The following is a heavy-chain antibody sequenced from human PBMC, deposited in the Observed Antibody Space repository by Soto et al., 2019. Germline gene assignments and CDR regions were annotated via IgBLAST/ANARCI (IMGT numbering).Heavy chain of an antibody. J-gene: IGHJ4*02. CDR1: GFTFSNNG. CDR2: IWTDGTKQ. CDR3: ARRGAGTYDFDY. V-gene: IGHV3-33*01. D-gene: IGHD6-13*01. Sequence: QVQLVESGGGVVQPGTSLRLSCAASGFTFSNNGMHWVRQAPGKGLEWVAVIWTDGTKQYYADSVKGRFTISRDNSKNTLDLQMNSLSAEDTAVYYCARRGAGTYDFDYWGQGTLVTFSS.